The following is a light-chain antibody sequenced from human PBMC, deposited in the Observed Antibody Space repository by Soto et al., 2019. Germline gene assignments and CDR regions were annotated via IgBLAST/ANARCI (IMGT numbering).Light chain of an antibody. V-gene: IGKV1-12*01. CDR3: QQANSFPLT. CDR2: TGS. Sequence: DIQMTQSPSSVSASVGDRVSITCRASQGISNWLAWYQQKPGRAPKLLFYTGSSLQCGVSSRFSGTGSGTDFTLTISSLQPEDVATYYCQQANSFPLTFGGGTKVEIK. J-gene: IGKJ4*01. CDR1: QGISNW.